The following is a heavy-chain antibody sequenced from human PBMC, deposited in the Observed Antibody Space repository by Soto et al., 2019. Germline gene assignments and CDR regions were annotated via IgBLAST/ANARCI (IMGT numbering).Heavy chain of an antibody. D-gene: IGHD3-22*01. Sequence: ASVKVSCKASGYTFTSYCISWVRQAPGQGLEWMGWISAYNGNTNYAQKLQGRVTMTTDTSTSTAYMELRSLRSDDTAVYYCAREGYYDSSGSVGYWGQGTLVTVSS. CDR3: AREGYYDSSGSVGY. CDR1: GYTFTSYC. J-gene: IGHJ4*02. CDR2: ISAYNGNT. V-gene: IGHV1-18*01.